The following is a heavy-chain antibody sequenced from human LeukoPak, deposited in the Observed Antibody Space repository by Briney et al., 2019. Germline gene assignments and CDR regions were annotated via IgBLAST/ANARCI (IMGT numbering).Heavy chain of an antibody. CDR3: ARDVRGTYSRYYYYYMDV. V-gene: IGHV3-74*03. Sequence: GGSLRLSCAASGFTFSSSWMHWVRQASGKGLVWVSRINSDGSGTTDADSVKGRFTISRDNAKNTLYLQMNSLRAEDTAVYYCARDVRGTYSRYYYYYMDVWGKGTTVTISS. D-gene: IGHD5-12*01. CDR1: GFTFSSSW. J-gene: IGHJ6*03. CDR2: INSDGSGT.